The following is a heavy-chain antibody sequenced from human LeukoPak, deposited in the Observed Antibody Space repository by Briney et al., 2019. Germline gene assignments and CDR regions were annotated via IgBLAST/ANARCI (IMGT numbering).Heavy chain of an antibody. Sequence: ASVWVSCKASGGTFSSYAISWVRQAPGQGLEWMGGIIPIFGTANYAQKFQGRVTITADESTSTAYMELSGLRSEDTAVYYCARATYYYDSSGYWHFDYWGQGTLVTVSS. J-gene: IGHJ4*02. CDR2: IIPIFGTA. CDR3: ARATYYYDSSGYWHFDY. CDR1: GGTFSSYA. D-gene: IGHD3-22*01. V-gene: IGHV1-69*13.